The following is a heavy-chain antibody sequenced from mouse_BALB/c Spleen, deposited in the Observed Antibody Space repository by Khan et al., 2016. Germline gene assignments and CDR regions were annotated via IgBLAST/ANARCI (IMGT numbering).Heavy chain of an antibody. CDR2: IYPGSGNT. Sequence: QVRLQQSGAELARPGASVKLSCKASGYTFTDYYINWVKQRTGQGLEWIGEIYPGSGNTYYNEKFKGKATLTADKSSITAYMQLSSLTSEDSAVYFCARSVYYGSYFDYWGQGTTLTVSS. V-gene: IGHV1-77*01. D-gene: IGHD2-2*01. J-gene: IGHJ2*01. CDR3: ARSVYYGSYFDY. CDR1: GYTFTDYY.